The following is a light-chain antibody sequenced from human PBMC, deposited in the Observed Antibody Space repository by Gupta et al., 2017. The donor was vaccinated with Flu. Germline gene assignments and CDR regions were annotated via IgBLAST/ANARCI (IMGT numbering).Light chain of an antibody. CDR2: EAS. CDR3: CSYAGSNTFV. CDR1: RSDIATSNL. V-gene: IGLV2-23*01. J-gene: IGLJ1*01. Sequence: QSALTQPASVSGSLGRSITAYCTGPRSDIATSNLVSWYQQRPGEAPKLMIYEASKRPSGVSNRFSGSYSGNTASLTISGLQADDEADYYCCSYAGSNTFVFGSGTKVTVL.